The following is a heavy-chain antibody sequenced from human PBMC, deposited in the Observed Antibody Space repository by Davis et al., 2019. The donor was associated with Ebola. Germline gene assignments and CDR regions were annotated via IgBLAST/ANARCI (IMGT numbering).Heavy chain of an antibody. J-gene: IGHJ4*02. D-gene: IGHD2-15*01. Sequence: GESLKISCAASGFTFSSYSMNWVRQAPGKGLEWVSSISSSSYIYYADSVKGRFTISRDNAKNSLYLQMNSLRAEDTAVYYCAREAGCSGGSCYSSFDYWGQGTLVTVSS. V-gene: IGHV3-21*01. CDR1: GFTFSSYS. CDR3: AREAGCSGGSCYSSFDY. CDR2: ISSSSYI.